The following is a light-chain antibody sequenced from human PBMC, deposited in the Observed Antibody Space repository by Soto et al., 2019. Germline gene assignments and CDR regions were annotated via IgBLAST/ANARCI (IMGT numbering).Light chain of an antibody. CDR3: VLYMGSGIWV. CDR1: SGSVSANYY. CDR2: NTN. J-gene: IGLJ3*02. V-gene: IGLV8-61*01. Sequence: QAVVTQEASLSVSPGTTVTLTCGLSSGSVSANYYPSWYQQTPGQAPRTLIYNTNTRSSGVPDRFSGSTLGNKAALTITGAQEDDESDYYCVLYMGSGIWVFGGGTKLTVL.